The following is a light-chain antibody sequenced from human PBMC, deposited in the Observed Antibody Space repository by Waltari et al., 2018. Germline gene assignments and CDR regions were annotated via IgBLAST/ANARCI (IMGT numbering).Light chain of an antibody. J-gene: IGKJ1*01. CDR2: WAS. CDR1: QCVLYSSNNKNY. CDR3: QQYYSTPPT. Sequence: DIVMTQPPDSLAVSLGERATINCKTSQCVLYSSNNKNYLAWYQQKPGQPPKLLIYWASTRESGVPDRFSGSGSGTDFTLTISSLQAEDVAVYYCQQYYSTPPTFGQGTKVEIK. V-gene: IGKV4-1*01.